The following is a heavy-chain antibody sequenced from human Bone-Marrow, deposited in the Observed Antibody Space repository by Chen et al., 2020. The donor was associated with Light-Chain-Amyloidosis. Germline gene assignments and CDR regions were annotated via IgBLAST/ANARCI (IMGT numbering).Heavy chain of an antibody. CDR1: GFNFSSFG. CDR2: VSGRTVST. Sequence: EVQLVESGGGLVQPGGSLRLSCATSGFNFSSFGMSWVRQAPGKGLGWVATVSGRTVSTYYAGAVKGPFIITRDNSKSTLYRQMNSLRAGDTAVYFCTRKGGYFDFWGQGSLVTVSS. CDR3: TRKGGYFDF. V-gene: IGHV3-23*04. D-gene: IGHD3-10*01. J-gene: IGHJ4*02.